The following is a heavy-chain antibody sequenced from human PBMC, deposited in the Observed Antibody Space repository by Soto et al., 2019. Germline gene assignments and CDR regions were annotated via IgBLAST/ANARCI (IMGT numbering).Heavy chain of an antibody. Sequence: QVQLVESGGGVVQPGRSLRLYCAASGFTFSSYGMHWVRQAPGKGLEGVAVIWYDGSNKYYADAVKGRFTISRDNSKNTLYLQMNSLRAEDTAVYYCARDQEVVAGARNLKYWGQGTLVTVSS. V-gene: IGHV3-33*01. CDR2: IWYDGSNK. CDR3: ARDQEVVAGARNLKY. CDR1: GFTFSSYG. J-gene: IGHJ4*02. D-gene: IGHD6-19*01.